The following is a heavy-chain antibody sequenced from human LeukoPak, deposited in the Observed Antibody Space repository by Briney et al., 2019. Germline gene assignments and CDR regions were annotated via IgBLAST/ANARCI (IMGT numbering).Heavy chain of an antibody. V-gene: IGHV3-21*01. CDR2: ISSSSSYI. J-gene: IGHJ4*02. CDR3: ARERETTGCDY. D-gene: IGHD4-17*01. CDR1: GFTFSSYS. Sequence: GGSLRLSCAASGFTFSSYSMNWVRQAPGKGLEWVSSISSSSSYIYYADSVKGRFTISRDNSKNTLYLQMNSLRAEDTAVYYCARERETTGCDYWGQGTLVTVSS.